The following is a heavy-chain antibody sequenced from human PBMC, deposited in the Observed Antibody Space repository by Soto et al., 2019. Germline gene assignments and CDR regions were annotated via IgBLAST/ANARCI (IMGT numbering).Heavy chain of an antibody. D-gene: IGHD3-16*01. V-gene: IGHV3-21*01. CDR2: ISSSSSYI. Sequence: EVQLVESGGGLVKPGGSLRLSCAASGFTFSSYSMNWVRQAPGKGLEWVSSISSSSSYIYYADSEKGRFTISRDNAKNSLYRQMNSLRGEDTAGYYCARDHSSSAMVRSGTRVGGAFDIWGQGTMVTVSS. CDR1: GFTFSSYS. CDR3: ARDHSSSAMVRSGTRVGGAFDI. J-gene: IGHJ3*02.